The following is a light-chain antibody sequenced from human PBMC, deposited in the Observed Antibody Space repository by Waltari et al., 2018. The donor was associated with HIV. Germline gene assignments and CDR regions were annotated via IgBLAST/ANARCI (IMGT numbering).Light chain of an antibody. CDR1: NTDIGGYNY. Sequence: QSALPQPASVSGSPGQSITISCNGTNTDIGGYNYVPRYQRHPDKAPKLIIFGVSNRPSGISSRFSGSKSGNTASLTISGLQAEDEADYYCCSYTKLTTHYVLFGGGTKLTVL. J-gene: IGLJ2*01. CDR2: GVS. V-gene: IGLV2-14*03. CDR3: CSYTKLTTHYVL.